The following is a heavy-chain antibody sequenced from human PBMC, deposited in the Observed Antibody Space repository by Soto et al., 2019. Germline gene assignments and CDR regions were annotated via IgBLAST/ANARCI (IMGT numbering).Heavy chain of an antibody. D-gene: IGHD1-7*01. CDR1: GFTFSSYS. CDR3: AKDARELLRANYFDY. Sequence: GGSLRLSCAASGFTFSSYSMNWVRQAPGKGLEWVSSISDDGGHTYYADSLQGRFTISRDNSKNTLFLQMNILRAEDTAIYYCAKDARELLRANYFDYWGQGHLVTVSS. CDR2: ISDDGGHT. V-gene: IGHV3-23*01. J-gene: IGHJ4*02.